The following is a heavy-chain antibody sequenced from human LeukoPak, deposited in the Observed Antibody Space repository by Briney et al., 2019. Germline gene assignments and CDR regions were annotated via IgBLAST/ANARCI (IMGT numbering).Heavy chain of an antibody. V-gene: IGHV4-39*01. CDR3: ARPRYSSSWSDWYFDL. D-gene: IGHD6-13*01. Sequence: PSETLSLTCTVSGGAISSSSYYWGWIRQPPGKGLEWIGSIYYSGSTYYNPSLKSRVTISVDTSKNQFSLKLSSVTAADTAVYYCARPRYSSSWSDWYFDLWGRGTLVTVSS. CDR1: GGAISSSSYY. J-gene: IGHJ2*01. CDR2: IYYSGST.